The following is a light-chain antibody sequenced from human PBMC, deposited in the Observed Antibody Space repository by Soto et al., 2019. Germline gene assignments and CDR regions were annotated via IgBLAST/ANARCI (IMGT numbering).Light chain of an antibody. CDR2: SND. Sequence: QSVLTQPPSASATPGQRVTISCSGRSSDVGSNTVNWYQQFPGAAPKLLIYSNDRRPSGVPDRFSASKSGTSASLAISGLQSEDEADYYCATWDDSLFGHVFGTGTKVTV. CDR3: ATWDDSLFGHV. CDR1: SSDVGSNT. J-gene: IGLJ1*01. V-gene: IGLV1-44*01.